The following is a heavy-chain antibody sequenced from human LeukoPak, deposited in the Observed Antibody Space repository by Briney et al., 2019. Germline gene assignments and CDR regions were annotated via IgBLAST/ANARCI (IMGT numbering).Heavy chain of an antibody. V-gene: IGHV3-30*18. CDR2: ISFDGSNK. J-gene: IGHJ4*02. Sequence: PGGSLRLSCAASGFTFSSYGMYLVRQAPGKGLEWVAVISFDGSNKYYADSVGGRFTVSRDNSKDTLYLQMNSLRAEDTAVHYCAKDEIGAVAGLLDYWGQGILVTVSS. D-gene: IGHD6-19*01. CDR1: GFTFSSYG. CDR3: AKDEIGAVAGLLDY.